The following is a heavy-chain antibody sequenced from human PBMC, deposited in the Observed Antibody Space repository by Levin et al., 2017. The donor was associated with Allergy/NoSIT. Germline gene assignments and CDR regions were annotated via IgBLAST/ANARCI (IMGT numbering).Heavy chain of an antibody. D-gene: IGHD3-10*01. CDR3: ARGGHLGSIGVYGMDV. CDR1: GFTVSGTY. J-gene: IGHJ6*02. V-gene: IGHV3-53*01. Sequence: PGGSLRLSCAASGFTVSGTYMTWVRQAPGKGLECVSVIYSGGSTYYADSVMGRFTISRDNSNNTLYLQMKNLRGDDTAVYYCARGGHLGSIGVYGMDVWGQGTTVTVSS. CDR2: IYSGGST.